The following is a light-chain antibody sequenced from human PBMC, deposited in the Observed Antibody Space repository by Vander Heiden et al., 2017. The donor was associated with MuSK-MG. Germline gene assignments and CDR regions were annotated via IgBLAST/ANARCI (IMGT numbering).Light chain of an antibody. Sequence: EIVMTQSPATLSVSPGETVSLPCRASQSISSNLAWYQQKPGQAPRLLIYGASTRATGIPARLSGSGYGTEFTLTISSLQSDDFAIYYCQHDEKWPAYTFGRGTKLEIK. J-gene: IGKJ2*01. V-gene: IGKV3-15*01. CDR2: GAS. CDR3: QHDEKWPAYT. CDR1: QSISSN.